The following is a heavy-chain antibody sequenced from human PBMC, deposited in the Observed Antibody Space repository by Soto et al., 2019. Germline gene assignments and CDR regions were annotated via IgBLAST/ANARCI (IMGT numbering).Heavy chain of an antibody. CDR3: AKDLGYSSSWYRDDAFDI. CDR1: GFTFSSYA. V-gene: IGHV3-23*01. CDR2: ISGSGGST. D-gene: IGHD6-13*01. J-gene: IGHJ3*02. Sequence: GESLKISCAASGFTFSSYAMSWVRQAPGKGLEWVSAISGSGGSTYYADSVKGRFTISRDNSKNTLYLQMNSLRAEDTAVYYCAKDLGYSSSWYRDDAFDIWGQGTMVTVSS.